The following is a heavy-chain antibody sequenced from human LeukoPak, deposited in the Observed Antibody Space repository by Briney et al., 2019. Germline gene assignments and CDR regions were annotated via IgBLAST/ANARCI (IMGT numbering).Heavy chain of an antibody. J-gene: IGHJ3*02. CDR2: INPNNGNL. D-gene: IGHD1-26*01. V-gene: IGHV1-8*03. CDR3: ARSDHNSWNAFDI. CDR1: GYTFGGDD. Sequence: ASVKVSCKASGYTFGGDDMNWVRQAPGQGLEWMGWINPNNGNLDYAQKFQGRVTITRNTPISTAYMELSSLTSEDTAVYYCARSDHNSWNAFDIWGQGTMVTVSS.